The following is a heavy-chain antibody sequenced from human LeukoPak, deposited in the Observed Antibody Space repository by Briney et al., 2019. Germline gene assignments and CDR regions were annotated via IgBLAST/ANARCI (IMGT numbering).Heavy chain of an antibody. V-gene: IGHV1-8*01. J-gene: IGHJ4*02. CDR1: GYPFTSYD. CDR3: ARGRGWGILDS. Sequence: ASVKVSGKTSGYPFTSYDIHWVRQAAGHGLEWMSWMTPNSEKRAYAQKFQGRVTMTTNTSIDTAYMELSSLTFDDTAIYYCARGRGWGILDSWGQGHLVTVSS. D-gene: IGHD6-19*01. CDR2: MTPNSEKR.